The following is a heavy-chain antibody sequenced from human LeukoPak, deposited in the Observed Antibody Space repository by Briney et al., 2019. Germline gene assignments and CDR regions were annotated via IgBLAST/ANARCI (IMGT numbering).Heavy chain of an antibody. V-gene: IGHV1-8*01. Sequence: GASVKVSCKASGYTFTSYDINWVRQATGQGLEWMGWMNPNSGNTGYAQKFQGRVTMTRNTSISTAYMELSSLRSEDTAVYYCARGWRRTWKLYYYGMDVWGQGTTVTVSS. D-gene: IGHD1-1*01. CDR2: MNPNSGNT. J-gene: IGHJ6*02. CDR1: GYTFTSYD. CDR3: ARGWRRTWKLYYYGMDV.